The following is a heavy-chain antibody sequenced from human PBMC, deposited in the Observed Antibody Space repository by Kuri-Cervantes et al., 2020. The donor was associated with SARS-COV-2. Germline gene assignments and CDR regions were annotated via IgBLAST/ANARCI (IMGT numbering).Heavy chain of an antibody. J-gene: IGHJ5*02. D-gene: IGHD2-2*01. V-gene: IGHV1-69*13. CDR1: GYTFTSYG. CDR3: ARDGDCSSTSCSNWFDP. Sequence: SVKVSCKASGYTFTSYGISWVRQAPGQGLEWMGGITPIFGTANYAQKFQGRVTITADESTSTAYMELSSLRSEDTAAYYCARDGDCSSTSCSNWFDPWGQGTLVTVSS. CDR2: ITPIFGTA.